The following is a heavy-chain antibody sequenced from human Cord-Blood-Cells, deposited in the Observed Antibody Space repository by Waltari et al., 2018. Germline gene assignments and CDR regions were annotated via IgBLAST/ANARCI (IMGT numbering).Heavy chain of an antibody. V-gene: IGHV3-53*01. CDR1: GFTSRSHY. CDR3: ARDVSNYEGMDV. CDR2: IYSGGST. Sequence: EVQLVESGGGLIQPGGSLRLSCAASGFTSRSHYMSWVRQAPGKGLEWVSVIYSGGSTYYADSVKGRFTISRDNSKNTLYLQMNSLRAEDTAVYYCARDVSNYEGMDVWGQGTTVTVSS. D-gene: IGHD4-4*01. J-gene: IGHJ6*02.